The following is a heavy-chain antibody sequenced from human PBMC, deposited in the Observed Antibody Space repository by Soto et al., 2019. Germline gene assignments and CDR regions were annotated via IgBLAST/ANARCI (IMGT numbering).Heavy chain of an antibody. CDR2: IIPIFGTA. J-gene: IGHJ4*02. CDR3: ARDGGRHSGGIDY. CDR1: GGTFSSYS. Sequence: QVQLVQSGAEVKKPGSSVKVSCKASGGTFSSYSINWVRQAPGQGLEWMGEIIPIFGTANYAQKFQGRVTMTADESTSIAYMELSSLRSEDTAVYYCARDGGRHSGGIDYWGQGTLVTVSS. V-gene: IGHV1-69*01. D-gene: IGHD1-26*01.